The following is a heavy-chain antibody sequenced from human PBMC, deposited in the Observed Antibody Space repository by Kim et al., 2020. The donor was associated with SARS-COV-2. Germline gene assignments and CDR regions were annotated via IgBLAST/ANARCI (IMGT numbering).Heavy chain of an antibody. D-gene: IGHD6-6*01. CDR3: ARSRKGQLGRWTGSYYYG. Sequence: SETLSLTCAVYGGSFSGYYWSWIRQPPGKGLEWIGEINHSGSTNYNPSLKSRVTISVDTSKNQLSLKLSSVTAADTAAYYCARSRKGQLGRWTGSYYYG. J-gene: IGHJ6*01. CDR1: GGSFSGYY. CDR2: INHSGST. V-gene: IGHV4-34*01.